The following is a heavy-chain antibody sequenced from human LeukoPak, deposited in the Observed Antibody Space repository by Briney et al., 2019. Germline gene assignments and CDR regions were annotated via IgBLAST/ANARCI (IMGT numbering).Heavy chain of an antibody. D-gene: IGHD6-6*01. CDR3: ARSDYSSSPFDY. CDR2: IYYSGST. CDR1: GGSISSYY. Sequence: SETLSLTCTVSGGSISSYYWSWIRQPPGKGLEWIGYIYYSGSTKYNPSLKSRVTISVDTSKNQFSLKLSSLTAADTAVYYCARSDYSSSPFDYWGQGTLVTVSS. J-gene: IGHJ4*02. V-gene: IGHV4-59*01.